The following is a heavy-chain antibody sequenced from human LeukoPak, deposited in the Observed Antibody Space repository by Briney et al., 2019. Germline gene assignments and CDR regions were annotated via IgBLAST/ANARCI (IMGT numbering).Heavy chain of an antibody. CDR3: ARDKGIWFGRSQRDAFDI. V-gene: IGHV3-7*03. CDR1: GFTFSSYW. CDR2: IKQDGSEK. D-gene: IGHD3-10*01. Sequence: GGSLTLSCAASGFTFSSYWMSWVRQAPGKGVEWVANIKQDGSEKYYVDSVKGRFTISRDNAKNSLYLQMNSLRAEDTAVYYCARDKGIWFGRSQRDAFDIWGQGTMVTVSS. J-gene: IGHJ3*02.